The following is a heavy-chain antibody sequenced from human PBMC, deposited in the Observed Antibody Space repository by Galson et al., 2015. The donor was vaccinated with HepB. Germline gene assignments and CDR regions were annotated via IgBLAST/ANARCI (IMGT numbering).Heavy chain of an antibody. D-gene: IGHD2-2*01. V-gene: IGHV1-69*13. CDR1: GGTFSSYA. J-gene: IGHJ6*02. Sequence: SVKVSCKASGGTFSSYAISWVRQAPGQGLEWVGGIIPIFGTANYAQKFQGRVTITADESTSTAYMELSSLRSEDTAVYYCARDHCSSTSCYPFGMDVWGQGTSVTVSS. CDR3: ARDHCSSTSCYPFGMDV. CDR2: IIPIFGTA.